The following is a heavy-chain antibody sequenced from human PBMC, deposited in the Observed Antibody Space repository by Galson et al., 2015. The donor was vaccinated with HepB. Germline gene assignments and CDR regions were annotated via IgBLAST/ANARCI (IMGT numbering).Heavy chain of an antibody. CDR1: GFTFSSYG. Sequence: SLRLSCAASGFTFSSYGMHWVRQAPGKGLEWVAVISYDGSNKYYADSVKDRFTISRDNSKNTLYLQMHSLRAEDTAVYYCAKGLRIAPPGTWFDPWGQGTLVTVSS. CDR2: ISYDGSNK. D-gene: IGHD6-13*01. V-gene: IGHV3-30*18. J-gene: IGHJ5*02. CDR3: AKGLRIAPPGTWFDP.